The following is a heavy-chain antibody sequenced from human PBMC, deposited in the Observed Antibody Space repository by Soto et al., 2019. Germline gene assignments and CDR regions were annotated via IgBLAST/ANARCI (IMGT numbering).Heavy chain of an antibody. J-gene: IGHJ5*02. CDR2: IYYSGGT. V-gene: IGHV4-31*01. D-gene: IGHD3-10*01. CDR3: ASRAYSDYGRLSWFDP. Sequence: QVQLQESGPGLVKPSQTLSLTCTVSGGSISSSGYYWSWIRQHPEKGLEWIGNIYYSGGTYYNPSLKSSLAISMDASNIQLSLKPSSVTAAYTAIYDSASRAYSDYGRLSWFDPCGQGTLVTVSS. CDR1: GGSISSSGYY.